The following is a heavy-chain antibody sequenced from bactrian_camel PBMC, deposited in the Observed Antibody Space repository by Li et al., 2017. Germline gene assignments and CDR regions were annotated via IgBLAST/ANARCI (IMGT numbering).Heavy chain of an antibody. V-gene: IGHV3S6*01. CDR1: RCTQNCYC. J-gene: IGHJ4*01. Sequence: HVQLVESGGGSVQTGESLRLSCAASRCTQNCYCMGWFHQAPGKEREGVASIDIDGSDMIAAYAASAKGRFTISKDNGGPTVYLQMNSLKPEDTGMYYCVAGLGKRWYVPLEYDDWGQGTQVTVS. CDR2: IDIDGSDMIA. D-gene: IGHD6*01. CDR3: VAGLGKRWYVPLEYDD.